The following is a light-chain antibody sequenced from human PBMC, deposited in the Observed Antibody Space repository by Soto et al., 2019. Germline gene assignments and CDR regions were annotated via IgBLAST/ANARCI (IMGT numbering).Light chain of an antibody. J-gene: IGKJ1*01. V-gene: IGKV3-15*01. CDR3: QQYNNWPRT. CDR2: GAS. Sequence: EIVLTQSPATLSVPPGERATLSCRASQIVSSNLAWYQQKPGQSPRLLIYGASTRATGIPARFSGSGSGTEFTLTISSLQSEDFAVYYCQQYNNWPRTFGQGTKV. CDR1: QIVSSN.